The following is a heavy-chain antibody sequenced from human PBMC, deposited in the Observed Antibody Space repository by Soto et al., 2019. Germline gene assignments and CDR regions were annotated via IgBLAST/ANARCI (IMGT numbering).Heavy chain of an antibody. J-gene: IGHJ4*02. D-gene: IGHD3-22*01. CDR3: AKEGYYYDSSGYSRRYFDY. CDR1: GFTFDDYA. Sequence: GGSLRLSCAASGFTFDDYAMHWVRQAPGKGLEWVSLISGDGCSTYYADSVKGRFTISRDNSKNSLYLQMNSLRTEDTALYYCAKEGYYYDSSGYSRRYFDYWGQGTLVTVSS. CDR2: ISGDGCST. V-gene: IGHV3-43*02.